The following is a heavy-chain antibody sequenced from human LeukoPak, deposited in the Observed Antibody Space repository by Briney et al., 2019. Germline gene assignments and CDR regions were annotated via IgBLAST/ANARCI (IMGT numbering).Heavy chain of an antibody. J-gene: IGHJ4*02. Sequence: SETLSLTCTVSGDSISSYFWSWMRQPPGKGLEWIGCIYYSGSTKYKPSLKSRVTMSVDTSKNQFSLRPGSVTTADTAVYYCARSPTVALIDYWGQGTLVTVSS. CDR1: GDSISSYF. CDR2: IYYSGST. D-gene: IGHD4-23*01. CDR3: ARSPTVALIDY. V-gene: IGHV4-59*01.